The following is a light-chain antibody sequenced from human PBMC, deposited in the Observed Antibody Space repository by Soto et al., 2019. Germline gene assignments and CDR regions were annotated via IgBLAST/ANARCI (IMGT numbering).Light chain of an antibody. CDR2: GAS. J-gene: IGKJ4*01. Sequence: EIVMTQSPATLSVSPGERATLSCRASQSVSSNLAWYQQKPGQAPRLLIYGASTRATGIPARFSGSGSGTEFTLTISSLQSEDFAGYYCQQYNNWSPALTFGGGTKVEIK. V-gene: IGKV3-15*01. CDR1: QSVSSN. CDR3: QQYNNWSPALT.